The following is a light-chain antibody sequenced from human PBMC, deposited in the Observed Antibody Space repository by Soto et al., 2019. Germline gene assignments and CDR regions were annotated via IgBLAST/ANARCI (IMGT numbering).Light chain of an antibody. Sequence: QSVLTQPASVSGSPGQSITISCSGTSCDVGAYNYVSWYQQHPGKAPKVMIYDVSNRPPGISNRFSGSKSGNTASLTISGLQPEDEADYYCSSYTSSGTDVFGTGTKVTVL. J-gene: IGLJ1*01. V-gene: IGLV2-14*01. CDR2: DVS. CDR1: SCDVGAYNY. CDR3: SSYTSSGTDV.